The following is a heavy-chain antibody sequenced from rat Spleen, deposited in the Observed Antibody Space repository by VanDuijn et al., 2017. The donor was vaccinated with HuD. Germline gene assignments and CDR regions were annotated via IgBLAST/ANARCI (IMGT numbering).Heavy chain of an antibody. D-gene: IGHD1-1*01. CDR2: ISPSVGST. CDR1: GFTFSNYD. J-gene: IGHJ2*01. V-gene: IGHV5-25*01. Sequence: EVQLVEAGGGLVQPGRSLKLSCAASGFTFSNYDMAWVRQAPTKGLEWVASISPSVGSTYYRDSVKGRFTVSRDNAKSTLYLQMDSLRSEDTATYYCERQRGHITTVVHFDYWGQGVMVTVSS. CDR3: ERQRGHITTVVHFDY.